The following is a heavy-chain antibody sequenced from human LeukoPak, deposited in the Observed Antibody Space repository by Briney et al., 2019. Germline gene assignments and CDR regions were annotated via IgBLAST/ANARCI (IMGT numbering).Heavy chain of an antibody. CDR1: GFTFSSYG. CDR2: IRYDGSNK. D-gene: IGHD2-21*02. Sequence: PGGSLRLSCAASGFTFSSYGMHWVRQAPGKGLEWVAFIRYDGSNKYYADSVKGRFTISRDNSKNTLYLQMNSLRAEDTAVYYCAKVGTYCGGDCYSGDYWGQGTLVTVSS. CDR3: AKVGTYCGGDCYSGDY. V-gene: IGHV3-30*02. J-gene: IGHJ4*02.